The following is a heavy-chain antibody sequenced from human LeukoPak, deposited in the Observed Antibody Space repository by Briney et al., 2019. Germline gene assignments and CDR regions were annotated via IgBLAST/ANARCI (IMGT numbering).Heavy chain of an antibody. CDR2: VSYSGST. D-gene: IGHD3-22*01. J-gene: IGHJ3*02. CDR1: GGSMSAYY. CDR3: ARLRLRFDSNGYSTSYEAFDI. Sequence: SETLSLTCTVSGGSMSAYYWSWIRQPPGKGLEYIGYVSYSGSTDYNPSLKSRVTISVDTSMNQFSLRLSSVTAADTAVYHCARLRLRFDSNGYSTSYEAFDIWGQGTVVTVSS. V-gene: IGHV4-59*08.